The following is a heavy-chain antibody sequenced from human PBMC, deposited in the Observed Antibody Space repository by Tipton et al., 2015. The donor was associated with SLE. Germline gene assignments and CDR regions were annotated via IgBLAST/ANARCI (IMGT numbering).Heavy chain of an antibody. Sequence: TLSLTCTVSGGSFTRYYSSSIPQPPGKGLEGVGDIYYSGSTYYNPSPNSRVTLSVDTSKNQFSLKLSSVTAADTAVYYCARVSDYYDSSGYYPASYYFDYWSQGTLVIVSS. J-gene: IGHJ4*02. CDR2: IYYSGST. D-gene: IGHD3-22*01. CDR3: ARVSDYYDSSGYYPASYYFDY. CDR1: GGSFTRYY. V-gene: IGHV4-59*08.